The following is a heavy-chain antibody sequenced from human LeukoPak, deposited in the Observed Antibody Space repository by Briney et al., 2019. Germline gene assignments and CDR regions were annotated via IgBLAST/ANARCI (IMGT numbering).Heavy chain of an antibody. CDR2: IYYSGST. CDR1: GGSISSYY. V-gene: IGHV4-59*08. J-gene: IGHJ4*02. D-gene: IGHD6-13*01. Sequence: PSETLSLTCTVSGGSISSYYWSWIRQPPGKGLEWIGYIYYSGSTNYNPSLKSRVTISVDTSKNQFSLKLSSVTAADTAVYYCATSYPPGYSSSWFNFDYWGQGTLVTVSS. CDR3: ATSYPPGYSSSWFNFDY.